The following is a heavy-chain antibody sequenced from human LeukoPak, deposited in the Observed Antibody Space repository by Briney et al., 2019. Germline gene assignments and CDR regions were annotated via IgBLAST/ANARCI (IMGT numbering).Heavy chain of an antibody. D-gene: IGHD6-19*01. CDR2: INPSGGST. J-gene: IGHJ4*02. CDR3: AREAVAGAVFDF. CDR1: GYTFTSYY. V-gene: IGHV1-46*01. Sequence: GASVKVSCKASGYTFTSYYMHWVRHAPGQGLEWMGIINPSGGSTSYAQKFQGRVTMTRDTSTSTVYMELSSLRSEDTTVYYCAREAVAGAVFDFWGQGTLVTVSS.